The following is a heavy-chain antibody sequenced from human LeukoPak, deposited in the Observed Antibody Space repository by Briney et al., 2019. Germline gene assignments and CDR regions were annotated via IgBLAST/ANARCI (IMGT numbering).Heavy chain of an antibody. J-gene: IGHJ4*02. CDR1: GGSFSGYY. D-gene: IGHD3-9*01. CDR3: ARGRQLSDILTGYSPELDY. Sequence: SETLSLTCAVYGGSFSGYYWSWIRQPPGKGLEWIGEINHSGSTNYNPSLKSRVTISVDTSKNQFSLKLSSVTAADTAVYYCARGRQLSDILTGYSPELDYWGQGTLVTVSS. V-gene: IGHV4-34*01. CDR2: INHSGST.